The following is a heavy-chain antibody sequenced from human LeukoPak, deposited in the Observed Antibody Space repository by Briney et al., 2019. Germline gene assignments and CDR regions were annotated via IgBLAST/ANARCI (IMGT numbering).Heavy chain of an antibody. CDR1: GYTFTGYY. V-gene: IGHV1-2*02. CDR3: ARDLSDYGGNLGY. CDR2: INPNSGGT. D-gene: IGHD4-23*01. J-gene: IGHJ4*02. Sequence: GASVKVSCKASGYTFTGYYMHWVRQAPGQGLEWMGWINPNSGGTNYAQKFQGRVTMTRDTSISTAYMELSSLRSEDMAVYYCARDLSDYGGNLGYWGQGILVTVSS.